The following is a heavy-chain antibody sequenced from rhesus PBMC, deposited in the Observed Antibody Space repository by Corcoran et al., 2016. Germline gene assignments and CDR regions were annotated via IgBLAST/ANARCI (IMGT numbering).Heavy chain of an antibody. J-gene: IGHJ3*01. CDR3: ARVEYCTGSGCYGAFDF. D-gene: IGHD2-21*01. CDR1: GGSISSNY. V-gene: IGHV4-173*01. Sequence: QLQLQESGPGRVKPSETLSLTCAVSGGSISSNYWSWIRQPPGKGLEWIGRISGSGGSTDYHPSLKSRVTFPPDPSKNQFSLKLGSVTTADTAVFYCARVEYCTGSGCYGAFDFWGQGLRVTVSS. CDR2: ISGSGGST.